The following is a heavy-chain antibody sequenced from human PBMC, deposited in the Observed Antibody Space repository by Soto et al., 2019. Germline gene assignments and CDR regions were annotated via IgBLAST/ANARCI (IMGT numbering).Heavy chain of an antibody. J-gene: IGHJ6*02. CDR2: ISYDGSNK. CDR1: GFTFSSYA. CDR3: ARGERGYCSSTSCPLYYYGMDV. D-gene: IGHD2-2*01. V-gene: IGHV3-30-3*01. Sequence: HLGGSLRLSCAASGFTFSSYAMHWVRQAPGKGLEWVAVISYDGSNKYYADSVKGRFTISRDNSKNTLYLQMNSLRAEDTAVYYCARGERGYCSSTSCPLYYYGMDVWGQGTTVTVSS.